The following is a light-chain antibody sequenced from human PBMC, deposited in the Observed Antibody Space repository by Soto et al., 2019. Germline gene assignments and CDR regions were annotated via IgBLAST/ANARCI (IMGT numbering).Light chain of an antibody. CDR3: QQYENGPLT. CDR2: DAS. J-gene: IGKJ4*01. V-gene: IGKV1-33*01. Sequence: DIQMTQSPSSLSASVGDRITITCQASQAINKYLNWYQQKLGKAPKLLIYDASNLQRGVPSRFSGSGSWTHFSLSISSLQPEDIATYYCQQYENGPLTFGGGTKVEIK. CDR1: QAINKY.